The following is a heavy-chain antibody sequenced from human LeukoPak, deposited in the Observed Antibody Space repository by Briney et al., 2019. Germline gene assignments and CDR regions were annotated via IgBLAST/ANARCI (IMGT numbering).Heavy chain of an antibody. Sequence: AGGSLRLSCVASGFSFSRFGMNWVRQALGKALEWVSHISSTSGGVYYADSVKGRFTISRDNAKNSLYLQMNSLRVEDTAIYYCAQKGGTDHWGQGTLVTVSS. J-gene: IGHJ4*02. CDR1: GFSFSRFG. CDR2: ISSTSGGV. V-gene: IGHV3-48*01. CDR3: AQKGGTDH. D-gene: IGHD2-15*01.